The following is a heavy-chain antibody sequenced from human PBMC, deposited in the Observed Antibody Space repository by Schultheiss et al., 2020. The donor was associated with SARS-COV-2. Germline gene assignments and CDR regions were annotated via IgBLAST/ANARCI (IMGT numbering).Heavy chain of an antibody. V-gene: IGHV3-9*01. J-gene: IGHJ6*02. Sequence: GGSLRLSCAASGFTFDDYAMHWVRQAPGKGLEWVSGISWNSGSIGYADSVKGRFTISRDNAKNSLYLQMNSLRAEDTAIYYCAKDRRNYLFREAPGMDVWGQGTTVTVSS. D-gene: IGHD4-11*01. CDR2: ISWNSGSI. CDR1: GFTFDDYA. CDR3: AKDRRNYLFREAPGMDV.